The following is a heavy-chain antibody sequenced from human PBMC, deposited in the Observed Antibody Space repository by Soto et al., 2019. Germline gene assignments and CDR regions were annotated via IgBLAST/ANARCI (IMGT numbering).Heavy chain of an antibody. CDR3: AKDRGFWSGSFDP. D-gene: IGHD3-3*01. CDR2: ISGSGGST. Sequence: PVISMRLSCASCGFTFSSYAMSWVRQAPGKGLEWVSAISGSGGSTYYADSVKGRFTTSRDNSKNTLYLQMNSLRAEDTAVYYCAKDRGFWSGSFDPWGQGTLVTVSS. CDR1: GFTFSSYA. J-gene: IGHJ5*02. V-gene: IGHV3-23*01.